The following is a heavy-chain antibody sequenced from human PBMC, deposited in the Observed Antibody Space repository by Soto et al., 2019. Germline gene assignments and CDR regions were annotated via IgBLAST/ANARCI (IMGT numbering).Heavy chain of an antibody. J-gene: IGHJ4*02. D-gene: IGHD3-22*01. CDR3: ARASRRVSFYYDSRGYYPGY. V-gene: IGHV4-59*01. Sequence: PSATKSLSWTVAGGSTSSYYCCCLRPPPGKGMKRIRYIYYSGSTNYNPSLKSRVTISVDTSKNQFSLKLSSVTAADTAVYYCARASRRVSFYYDSRGYYPGYRGQGTLVTVSS. CDR2: IYYSGST. CDR1: GGSTSSYY.